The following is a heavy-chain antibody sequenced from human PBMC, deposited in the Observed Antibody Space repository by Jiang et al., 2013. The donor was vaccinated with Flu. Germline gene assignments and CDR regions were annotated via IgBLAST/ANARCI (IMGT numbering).Heavy chain of an antibody. CDR3: ARSSHVDTSMVLY. Sequence: GAEVKKPGASVKVSCKASGYTFTDYYMHWVRQAPGQGLEWMGWINPNNGGTNYAQKVKGRVTMTRDTSISTAYMELSRLTSDDTAVYYCARSSHVDTSMVLYWGQGTPVTVSS. CDR1: GYTFTDYY. J-gene: IGHJ4*02. D-gene: IGHD5-18*01. V-gene: IGHV1-2*02. CDR2: INPNNGGT.